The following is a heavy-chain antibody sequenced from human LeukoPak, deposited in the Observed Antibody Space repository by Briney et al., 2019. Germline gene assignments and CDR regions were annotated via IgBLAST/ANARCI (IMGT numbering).Heavy chain of an antibody. V-gene: IGHV6-1*01. D-gene: IGHD6-13*01. Sequence: SQTLSLTCAISGDSVSRDTTAWNWVRQSPSRGLEWLGRTYYRSKWYNDYAVSVKSRITINPDTSKNQFSLQLNSVTPEDTAVYYCARDRGGSSWYYFDNWGQGSLVTVSS. CDR2: TYYRSKWYN. J-gene: IGHJ4*02. CDR1: GDSVSRDTTA. CDR3: ARDRGGSSWYYFDN.